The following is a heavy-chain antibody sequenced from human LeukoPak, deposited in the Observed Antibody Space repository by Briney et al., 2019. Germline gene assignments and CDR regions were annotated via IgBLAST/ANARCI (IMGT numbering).Heavy chain of an antibody. V-gene: IGHV3-9*01. CDR2: ISWDSGSI. CDR3: AKDTGIAAAGTGMFDY. Sequence: PGGSLRLSCAASGFTFDDYAMHWVRQAPGKGLEWVSRISWDSGSIGYADSVKGRFTISRDDAKNSLYLQMNSLRAEDTALYYCAKDTGIAAAGTGMFDYWGQGNLVTVSS. D-gene: IGHD6-13*01. CDR1: GFTFDDYA. J-gene: IGHJ4*02.